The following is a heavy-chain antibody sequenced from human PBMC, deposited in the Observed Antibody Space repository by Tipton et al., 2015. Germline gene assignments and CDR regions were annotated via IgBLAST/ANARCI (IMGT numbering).Heavy chain of an antibody. CDR2: INPSGGST. D-gene: IGHD1-14*01. V-gene: IGHV1-46*01. J-gene: IGHJ4*02. CDR3: ALTGFSFHFDY. CDR1: EYIFTSYY. Sequence: QLVQSGAEVKKPGASVKVPCKASEYIFTSYYMHWVRQAPGQGLEWMGIINPSGGSTTYAQNFQGRVAMTRDTSTTTVYMELSSLRSEDTAVYYCALTGFSFHFDYWGQGTLVTVSS.